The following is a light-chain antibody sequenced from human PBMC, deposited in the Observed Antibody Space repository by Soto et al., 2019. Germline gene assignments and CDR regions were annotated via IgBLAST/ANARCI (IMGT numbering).Light chain of an antibody. CDR1: QSVLYSSNNKNY. CDR2: WAS. J-gene: IGKJ4*01. Sequence: DIVMTQSPDSLAVSLGERATINCKSSQSVLYSSNNKNYLAWYQQKPGQPPKLLIYWASTRESGVPDRFSGSGSGKDFTLTISSLQAEDVAVYYGQQYYSNALTFGGGTKVEIK. CDR3: QQYYSNALT. V-gene: IGKV4-1*01.